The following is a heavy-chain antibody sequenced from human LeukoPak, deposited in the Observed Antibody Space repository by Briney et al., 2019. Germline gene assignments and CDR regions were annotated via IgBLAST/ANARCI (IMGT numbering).Heavy chain of an antibody. CDR2: LIGNAAMT. D-gene: IGHD3-3*01. V-gene: IGHV3-23*01. CDR1: GFSFSTYA. J-gene: IGHJ4*02. CDR3: VKDRTPDGYYSVDY. Sequence: GGSLRLSCTASGFSFSTYAMNWVRQAPEKGLEWVSVLIGNAAMTDYADSVKGRFTISRDNSKNTLYLQMDSLRAEDTAVYYCVKDRTPDGYYSVDYWGQGTLVTVSS.